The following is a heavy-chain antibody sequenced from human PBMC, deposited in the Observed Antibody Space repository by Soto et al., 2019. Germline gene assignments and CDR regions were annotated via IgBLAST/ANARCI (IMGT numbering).Heavy chain of an antibody. CDR3: ARGGGGYSSSLEGY. CDR1: GFTFSSYA. CDR2: ISYDGSNK. Sequence: QVQLVESGGGVVQPGRSLRLSCAASGFTFSSYAMHWVRQAPGKGLEWVAVISYDGSNKYYADSVKGRFTISRDNSKNTLYLQMKSLRAEDTAVYYCARGGGGYSSSLEGYWGQGTLVTVSS. D-gene: IGHD6-6*01. V-gene: IGHV3-30-3*01. J-gene: IGHJ4*02.